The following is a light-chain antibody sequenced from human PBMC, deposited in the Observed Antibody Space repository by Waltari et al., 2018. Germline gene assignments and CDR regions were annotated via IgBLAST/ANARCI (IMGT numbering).Light chain of an antibody. J-gene: IGKJ2*01. CDR2: DAS. CDR3: QQRSNWPPYT. Sequence: DIVLTQSPATLSLSPGERATLSCRASQSVSSYLAWYQQKRGQAPRLLIYDASNRATGIPARFSGSGSGTDFTLTISSLEPEDFAVYYCQQRSNWPPYTFGQGTKLEIK. CDR1: QSVSSY. V-gene: IGKV3-11*01.